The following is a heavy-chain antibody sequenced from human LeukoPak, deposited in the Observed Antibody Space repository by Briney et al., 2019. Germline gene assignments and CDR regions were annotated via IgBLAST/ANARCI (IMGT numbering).Heavy chain of an antibody. CDR1: GFYFNHYG. J-gene: IGHJ6*03. CDR2: IGPEENNK. CDR3: GKEGQGSWDTDV. Sequence: GGSLRLSCATSGFYFNHYGMHWVRQAPGKGPEWVAYIGPEENNKVYADSVKGRFMISRDNSKNTVGLQMSSLRGEDTAIYYCGKEGQGSWDTDVWGKGTRVTVSS. D-gene: IGHD2-15*01. V-gene: IGHV3-30*02.